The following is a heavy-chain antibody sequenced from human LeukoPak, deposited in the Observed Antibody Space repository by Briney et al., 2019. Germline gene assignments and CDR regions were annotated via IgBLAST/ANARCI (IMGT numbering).Heavy chain of an antibody. D-gene: IGHD6-13*01. V-gene: IGHV3-23*01. CDR3: AKDSPFRLYSSSWYHWFDP. J-gene: IGHJ5*02. CDR1: GFTFSSYA. CDR2: ISGSGGST. Sequence: GGSLRLSCAASGFTFSSYAMSWVRQAPGKGLEWVSAISGSGGSTYYADSVKGRFTISRDNSKNTLYLQMNSLRAEDTAVYCCAKDSPFRLYSSSWYHWFDPWGQGTLVTVSS.